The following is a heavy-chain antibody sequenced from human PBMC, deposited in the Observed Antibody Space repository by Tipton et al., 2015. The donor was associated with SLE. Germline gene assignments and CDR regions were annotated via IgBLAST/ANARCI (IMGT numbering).Heavy chain of an antibody. Sequence: TLSLTCTVSGGSISSYYWSWIRQPPGKGLEWIGYIYYSGSTNYNPSLKSRVTISVDTSKNQFSLKLSSVTAADTAVYHCARDQDSGSYRGQNAFDIWGQGTMVTVSS. CDR1: GGSISSYY. CDR3: ARDQDSGSYRGQNAFDI. J-gene: IGHJ3*02. CDR2: IYYSGST. V-gene: IGHV4-59*01. D-gene: IGHD1-26*01.